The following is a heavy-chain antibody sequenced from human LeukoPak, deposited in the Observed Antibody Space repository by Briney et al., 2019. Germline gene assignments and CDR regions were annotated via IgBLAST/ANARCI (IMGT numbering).Heavy chain of an antibody. Sequence: SETLSLTCAVHGVSFNGYYWNWIRQPPGKGLQWIGEINHSGSTNYNPSVQSRVTISVDTSKNEFSLMLSSVTAADTAVYYCARGRYSRDYVWGSYRFVYWGQGTLVTVSS. CDR3: ARGRYSRDYVWGSYRFVY. D-gene: IGHD3-16*02. CDR1: GVSFNGYY. V-gene: IGHV4-34*01. CDR2: INHSGST. J-gene: IGHJ4*02.